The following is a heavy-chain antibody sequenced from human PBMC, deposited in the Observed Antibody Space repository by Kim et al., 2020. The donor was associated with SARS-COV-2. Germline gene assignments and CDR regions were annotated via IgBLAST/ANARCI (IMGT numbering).Heavy chain of an antibody. CDR3: AKHRHNSVTSLLGGDY. D-gene: IGHD3-22*01. Sequence: GGSLRLSCAASGFTFSTYGMSWVRQAPGKGLEWVSGISGSDGDTNYADPVRGRFTISRDNSRSTLYLQMNSLRAEDTAIYYCAKHRHNSVTSLLGGDYWG. CDR2: ISGSDGDT. V-gene: IGHV3-23*01. CDR1: GFTFSTYG. J-gene: IGHJ4*01.